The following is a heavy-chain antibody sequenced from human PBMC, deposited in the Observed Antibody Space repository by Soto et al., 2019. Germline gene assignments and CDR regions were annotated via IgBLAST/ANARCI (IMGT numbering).Heavy chain of an antibody. CDR3: AKDGSSGYGGLDY. V-gene: IGHV3-30*18. J-gene: IGHJ4*02. Sequence: PGGSLRLSCAASGFTFSSYGMHWVRQAPGKGLEWVAVISYDGSNKYYADSVKGRFTISRDNSKNTLYLQMNSLRAEDTAVYYCAKDGSSGYGGLDYWGQGTLVTVSS. CDR2: ISYDGSNK. D-gene: IGHD3-22*01. CDR1: GFTFSSYG.